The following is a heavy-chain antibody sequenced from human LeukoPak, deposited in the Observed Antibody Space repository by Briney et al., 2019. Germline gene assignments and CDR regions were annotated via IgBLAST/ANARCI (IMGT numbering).Heavy chain of an antibody. CDR1: GYTLTELS. CDR2: FDPEDGET. Sequence: GASVKVSCKVSGYTLTELSMHWVRQAPGKGLEWMGGFDPEDGETIYAQKFQGRVTMTEDTSTDTACMELSSLRSEDTAVYYCATASLSLGYCSGGSCPTSSFDPWGQGTLVTVSS. J-gene: IGHJ5*02. D-gene: IGHD2-15*01. CDR3: ATASLSLGYCSGGSCPTSSFDP. V-gene: IGHV1-24*01.